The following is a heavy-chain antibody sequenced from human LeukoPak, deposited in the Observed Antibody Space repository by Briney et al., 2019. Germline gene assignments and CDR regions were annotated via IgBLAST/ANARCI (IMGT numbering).Heavy chain of an antibody. CDR2: IYSGGST. J-gene: IGHJ6*02. CDR1: GFTVSSNY. D-gene: IGHD1-26*01. V-gene: IGHV3-53*01. Sequence: GGSLRLSCAASGFTVSSNYMSWVRQAPGKGLEWVSVIYSGGSTYYADSVKGRFTISRDNSKSTLYLQMNSLRAEDTAVYYCARDGAPVGATRYYYYYGMDVWGQGTTVTVSS. CDR3: ARDGAPVGATRYYYYYGMDV.